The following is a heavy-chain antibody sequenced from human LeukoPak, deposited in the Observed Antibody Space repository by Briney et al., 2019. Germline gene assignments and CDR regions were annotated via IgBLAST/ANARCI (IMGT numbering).Heavy chain of an antibody. D-gene: IGHD5-18*01. CDR1: GGSFGGYY. CDR2: INHSGST. Sequence: SETLSLTCAVYGGSFGGYYWSWIRQPPGKGLEWIGEINHSGSTNYNPSLNSRVTISVDTSNNQFSLKLCSVTAADTAVYYCARGSDTLPLDYWGQGNLVTVSS. V-gene: IGHV4-34*01. J-gene: IGHJ4*02. CDR3: ARGSDTLPLDY.